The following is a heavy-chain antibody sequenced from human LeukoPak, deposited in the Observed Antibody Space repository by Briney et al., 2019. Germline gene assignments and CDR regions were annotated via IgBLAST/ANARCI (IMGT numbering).Heavy chain of an antibody. Sequence: EASVKVSCKASGYTFTGYYMHWVRQAPGQGLEWMGWINPKSGGTSYAQKFQGGVTMTRDTSISTAYMELSRLRSDDTAVYYCARSMGADYTPINYYGMDVWGQGTTVTVSS. CDR3: ARSMGADYTPINYYGMDV. D-gene: IGHD4-11*01. V-gene: IGHV1-2*02. CDR2: INPKSGGT. CDR1: GYTFTGYY. J-gene: IGHJ6*02.